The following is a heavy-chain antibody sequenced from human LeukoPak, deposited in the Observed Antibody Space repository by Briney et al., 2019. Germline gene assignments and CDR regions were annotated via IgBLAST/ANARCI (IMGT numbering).Heavy chain of an antibody. CDR2: IYSGGST. J-gene: IGHJ6*02. CDR3: ARLPSSGWYGMDV. CDR1: GFTVSSNY. D-gene: IGHD6-19*01. V-gene: IGHV3-53*04. Sequence: QSGGSLRLSCAASGFTVSSNYVSWVRQAPGKRLEWVSVIYSGGSTYYADSVEGRFTISRHNSKNTLYLQMNSLRAEDTAVYYCARLPSSGWYGMDVWGQGTTVTVSS.